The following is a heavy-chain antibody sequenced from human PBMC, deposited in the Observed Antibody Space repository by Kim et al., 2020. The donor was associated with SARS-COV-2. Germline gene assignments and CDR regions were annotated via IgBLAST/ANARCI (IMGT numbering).Heavy chain of an antibody. D-gene: IGHD6-19*01. V-gene: IGHV3-33*01. CDR3: ARDRDSSGGPPLDY. Sequence: AGSVKGRFTISRDKSKNTLYLQMNSLRAEDTAVYYCARDRDSSGGPPLDYWGQGTLVTVSS. J-gene: IGHJ4*02.